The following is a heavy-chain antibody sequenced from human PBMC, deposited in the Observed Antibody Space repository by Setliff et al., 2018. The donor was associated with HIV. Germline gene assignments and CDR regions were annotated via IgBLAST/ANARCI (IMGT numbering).Heavy chain of an antibody. V-gene: IGHV1-18*01. J-gene: IGHJ6*02. CDR3: ARNSSGWYYSNYYYYGMDV. D-gene: IGHD6-19*01. CDR2: ISAYNGNT. CDR1: GYIFTSYG. Sequence: ASVKVSCKASGYIFTSYGISWVRQAPGQGLEWMGWISAYNGNTNYAQKFQGRVTMTRDTSISTAYMELSRLRSDDTAVYYCARNSSGWYYSNYYYYGMDVWGQGTTVTVSS.